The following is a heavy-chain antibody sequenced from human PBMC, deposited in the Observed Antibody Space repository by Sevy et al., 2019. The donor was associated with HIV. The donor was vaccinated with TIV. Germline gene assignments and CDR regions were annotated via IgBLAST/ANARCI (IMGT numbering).Heavy chain of an antibody. Sequence: SKTLSLTCTVSGGSISSYYWSWIRQPPGKGLEWIGYIYYSGSTNYNPSLKSRVTISVDTSKNQFSLILSSVTAADTAVYYCARAESIAARRFFDYWGQGTLVTVSS. CDR1: GGSISSYY. V-gene: IGHV4-59*01. J-gene: IGHJ4*02. D-gene: IGHD6-6*01. CDR2: IYYSGST. CDR3: ARAESIAARRFFDY.